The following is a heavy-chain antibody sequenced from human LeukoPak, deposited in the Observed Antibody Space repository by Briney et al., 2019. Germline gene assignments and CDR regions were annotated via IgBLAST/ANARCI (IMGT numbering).Heavy chain of an antibody. V-gene: IGHV3-74*01. CDR3: ASAAVAG. J-gene: IGHJ4*02. CDR2: INSDGSST. Sequence: PGGSLRLSCAASGFTFSSYWMHWVRHAPGKGLVWVLRINSDGSSTSYADSVKGRFTISRDNAKNTLYLQMNSLRAEDTAVYYCASAAVAGWGQGTLVSASS. CDR1: GFTFSSYW. D-gene: IGHD6-19*01.